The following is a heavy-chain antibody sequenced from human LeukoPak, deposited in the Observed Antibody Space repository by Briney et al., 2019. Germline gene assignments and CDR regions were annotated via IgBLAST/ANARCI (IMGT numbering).Heavy chain of an antibody. CDR2: ISSSSSYI. V-gene: IGHV3-21*01. J-gene: IGHJ4*02. D-gene: IGHD3-22*01. Sequence: PGGSLRLSCAASGFTFSSYSMNWVRQAPGKGLEWVSSISSSSSYIYYADSVKGRFTISRDNAKNSLYLQMNSLRAEDTAVYYCARDPENYDSSGYSYEPDYWGQGTLVTVSS. CDR1: GFTFSSYS. CDR3: ARDPENYDSSGYSYEPDY.